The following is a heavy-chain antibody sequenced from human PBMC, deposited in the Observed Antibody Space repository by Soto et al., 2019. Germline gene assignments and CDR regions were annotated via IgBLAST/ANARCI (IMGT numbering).Heavy chain of an antibody. D-gene: IGHD5-18*01. V-gene: IGHV1-3*01. Sequence: ASVKVSCKASGYTFTSYAMHWVRQAPGQWLEWMGWINAGNGNTKYSQKFQGRVTITRDTSASTAYMELSSLRSEDTAVYYCARVEDTAMVTANWFDPWGQGTLVTVSS. CDR2: INAGNGNT. CDR3: ARVEDTAMVTANWFDP. CDR1: GYTFTSYA. J-gene: IGHJ5*02.